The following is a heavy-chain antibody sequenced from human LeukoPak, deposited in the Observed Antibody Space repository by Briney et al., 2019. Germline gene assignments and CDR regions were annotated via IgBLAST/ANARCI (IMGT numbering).Heavy chain of an antibody. CDR3: ARRGATEYYFDY. CDR1: GYSFTSYW. V-gene: IGHV5-51*01. Sequence: TGESLKTSCKGSGYSFTSYWIGWVRQMPGKGLEWMGIIYPGYSETRYSPSFQGQVTISADKSISTAYLQWSSLKASDTAMYYCARRGATEYYFDYWGQGTLVTVST. J-gene: IGHJ4*02. CDR2: IYPGYSET. D-gene: IGHD1-26*01.